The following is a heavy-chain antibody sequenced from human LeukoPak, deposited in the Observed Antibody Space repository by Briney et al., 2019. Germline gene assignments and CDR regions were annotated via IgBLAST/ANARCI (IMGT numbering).Heavy chain of an antibody. CDR3: ARDSDSGYGPFAS. D-gene: IGHD5-12*01. V-gene: IGHV3-53*01. Sequence: GGSLRLFCAASGFTVSNNYMSWVRQAPGKGLEWVSVIHSGGTTNYADSVQGRFTISRDNSKTTVYLHMNSLRAEDTAVYYCARDSDSGYGPFASWGQGTLVTVSS. J-gene: IGHJ4*02. CDR1: GFTVSNNY. CDR2: IHSGGTT.